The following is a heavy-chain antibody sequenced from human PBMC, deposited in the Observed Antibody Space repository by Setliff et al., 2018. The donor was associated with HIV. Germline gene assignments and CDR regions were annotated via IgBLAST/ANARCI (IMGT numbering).Heavy chain of an antibody. J-gene: IGHJ4*02. V-gene: IGHV1-2*06. CDR2: INPNSGGT. D-gene: IGHD3-3*01. CDR3: AREGRRFGHTRDAWDY. Sequence: ASVKVSCKASGYTFTDYYMHWVRQAPGQGLEWMGRINPNSGGTNYAQKFQGRVTMTRDTSISTAYMELSRLRSDDTAVYYCAREGRRFGHTRDAWDYWGQGTLVTVSS. CDR1: GYTFTDYY.